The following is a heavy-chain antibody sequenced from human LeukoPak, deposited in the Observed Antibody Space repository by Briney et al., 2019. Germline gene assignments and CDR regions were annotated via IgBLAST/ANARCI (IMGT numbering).Heavy chain of an antibody. CDR1: GFTFSSYG. D-gene: IGHD6-25*01. CDR3: ARGRPGDAFDI. CDR2: IWYDGSNK. V-gene: IGHV3-33*01. J-gene: IGHJ3*02. Sequence: GRSLRLSCAASGFTFSSYGMHWVRQAPGKGLEWVAVIWYDGSNKYYADSVKGRFTISRDNSKNTLYLQMNSLRAEDTAVYYCARGRPGDAFDIWGQGTVVTVSS.